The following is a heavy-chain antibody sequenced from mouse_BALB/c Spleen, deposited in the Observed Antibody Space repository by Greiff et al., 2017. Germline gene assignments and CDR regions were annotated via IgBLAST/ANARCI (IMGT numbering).Heavy chain of an antibody. Sequence: VQLQQSGAELVRPGALVKLSCKASGFNIKDYYMHWVKQRPEQGLEWIGWIDPENGNTIYDPKFQGKASITADTSSNTAYLQLSSLTSEDTAVYYCARIYDGYYGYFDVWGAGTTVTVTS. D-gene: IGHD2-3*01. J-gene: IGHJ1*01. CDR2: IDPENGNT. CDR3: ARIYDGYYGYFDV. V-gene: IGHV14-1*02. CDR1: GFNIKDYY.